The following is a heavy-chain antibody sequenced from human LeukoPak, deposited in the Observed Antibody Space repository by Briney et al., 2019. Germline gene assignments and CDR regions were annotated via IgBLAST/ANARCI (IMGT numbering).Heavy chain of an antibody. V-gene: IGHV3-23*03. J-gene: IGHJ4*02. CDR1: GFTFSSYG. CDR3: AKYYYDSSGYYITPPARAPDY. Sequence: GGTLRLSCAASGFTFSSYGVSWVRQAPGKGLEWVSVIYPGSDIYYADSVKGRFIISRDNSKNTLYLQMNSLRAEDTAVYYCAKYYYDSSGYYITPPARAPDYWGQGTLVTVSS. D-gene: IGHD3-22*01. CDR2: IYPGSDI.